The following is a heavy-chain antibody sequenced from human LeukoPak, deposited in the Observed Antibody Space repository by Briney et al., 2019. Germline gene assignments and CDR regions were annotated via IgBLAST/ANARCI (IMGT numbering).Heavy chain of an antibody. V-gene: IGHV4-34*01. D-gene: IGHD5-12*01. J-gene: IGHJ4*02. Sequence: SETLSLTCAVYSGSFSGYYWTWFRQPPGKGLEWIGEFNHNWGAKYNPSLQSRVTISVDTSKNQFSLKLSSVTAADTAVYYCATFRRMVATADYWGQGTLVTVSS. CDR1: SGSFSGYY. CDR2: FNHNWGA. CDR3: ATFRRMVATADY.